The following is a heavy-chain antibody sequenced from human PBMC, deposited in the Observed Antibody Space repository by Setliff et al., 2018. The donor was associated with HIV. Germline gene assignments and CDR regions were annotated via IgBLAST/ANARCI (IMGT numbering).Heavy chain of an antibody. CDR1: GDSLGSYY. CDR2: IYRSGSS. V-gene: IGHV4-59*01. Sequence: SETLSLTCSVSGDSLGSYYWSWIRQPPGKGLEWIGYIYRSGSSNSNPSLKSRVTISGDTSKNQLSLKLSSVTAADTAVYYCARAQTDYYGMDVWGRGTTVTVSS. J-gene: IGHJ6*02. CDR3: ARAQTDYYGMDV.